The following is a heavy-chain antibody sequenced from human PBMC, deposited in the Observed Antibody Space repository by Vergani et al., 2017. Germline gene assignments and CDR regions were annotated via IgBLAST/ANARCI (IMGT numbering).Heavy chain of an antibody. CDR1: GFTFSSYE. D-gene: IGHD3-22*01. CDR2: ISSSGSTI. V-gene: IGHV3-48*03. J-gene: IGHJ4*02. CDR3: AMGRGYYYSYDVY. Sequence: EVQLVESGGGLVQPGGSLRLSCAASGFTFSSYEMNWVRQAPGKGLEWVSYISSSGSTIYYADSVKGRFTISRDNAKNSLYLQMNILRAEATAVYYCAMGRGYYYSYDVYWGQGTLVTVSS.